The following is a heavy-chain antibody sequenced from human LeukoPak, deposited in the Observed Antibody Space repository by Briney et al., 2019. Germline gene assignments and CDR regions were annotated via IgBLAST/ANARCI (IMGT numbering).Heavy chain of an antibody. CDR3: ARAGSGYSGYGAFDI. D-gene: IGHD5-12*01. CDR2: MNPSSGNT. Sequence: ASVKVSCKASGGTFSSYAINWVRQATGQGLEWMGWMNPSSGNTGYAQKFQGRVTMTRNTSISTAYMELSSLRSEDTAVYYCARAGSGYSGYGAFDIWGQGTMVTVSS. V-gene: IGHV1-8*02. J-gene: IGHJ3*02. CDR1: GGTFSSYA.